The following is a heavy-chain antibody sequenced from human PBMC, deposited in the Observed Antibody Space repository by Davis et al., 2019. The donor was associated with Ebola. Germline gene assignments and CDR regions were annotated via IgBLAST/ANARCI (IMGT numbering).Heavy chain of an antibody. CDR2: IYYSGST. J-gene: IGHJ6*02. CDR3: ASRTTPQNYSYYYGMDV. Sequence: SETLSLTCTVSGGSISSSSYYLGWIRQPPGKGLAWIGSIYYSGSTYYNPSPKSRVTISVDTSKNQFSLKLSSVTAADTAVYYCASRTTPQNYSYYYGMDVWGQGTTVTVSS. D-gene: IGHD1-14*01. V-gene: IGHV4-39*01. CDR1: GGSISSSSYY.